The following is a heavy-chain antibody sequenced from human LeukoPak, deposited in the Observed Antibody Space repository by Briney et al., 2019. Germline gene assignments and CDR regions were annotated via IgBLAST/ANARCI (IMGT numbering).Heavy chain of an antibody. CDR1: GGSISSSSYY. D-gene: IGHD6-13*01. CDR3: ARRGLIAAAGAYFDY. V-gene: IGHV4-39*07. Sequence: SETLSLTCTVSGGSISSSSYYWGWIRQPPGKGLEWIGSIYYSGSTYYNPSLKSRVTISVDTSKNQFSLKLSSVTAADTAVYYCARRGLIAAAGAYFDYWGQGTLVTVSS. J-gene: IGHJ4*02. CDR2: IYYSGST.